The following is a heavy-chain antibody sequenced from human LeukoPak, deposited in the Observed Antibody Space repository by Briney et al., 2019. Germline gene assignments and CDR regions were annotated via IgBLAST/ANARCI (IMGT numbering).Heavy chain of an antibody. CDR2: FDPEDGET. J-gene: IGHJ4*02. D-gene: IGHD3-22*01. V-gene: IGHV1-24*01. CDR3: ATYYYDSSGYYGGYYFDY. Sequence: ASVKVSCKVSGYTLTELSMHWVRQAPGKGLEWMGGFDPEDGETIYAQKFQGRVTMTEDTPTDTAYMELSSLRSEDTAVYYCATYYYDSSGYYGGYYFDYWGQGTLVTVSS. CDR1: GYTLTELS.